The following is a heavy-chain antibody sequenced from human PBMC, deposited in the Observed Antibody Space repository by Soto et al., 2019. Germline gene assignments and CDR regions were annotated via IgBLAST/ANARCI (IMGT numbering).Heavy chain of an antibody. CDR1: GGSFSGYY. CDR3: ARAEGNYDFWSGYYSNYYYGMDV. J-gene: IGHJ6*02. CDR2: INHSGST. V-gene: IGHV4-34*01. Sequence: ETLSLTCAVYGGSFSGYYWSWIRQPPGKGLEWIGEINHSGSTNYNPSLKSRVAISVDTSKNQFSLKLSSVTAADTAVYYCARAEGNYDFWSGYYSNYYYGMDVWGQGTTVTVSS. D-gene: IGHD3-3*01.